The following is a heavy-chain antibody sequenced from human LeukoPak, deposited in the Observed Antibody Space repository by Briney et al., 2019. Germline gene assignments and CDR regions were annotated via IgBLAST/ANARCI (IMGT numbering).Heavy chain of an antibody. D-gene: IGHD4-17*01. V-gene: IGHV3-7*04. CDR3: ARGYGAFGY. Sequence: GGSLRLSCGASGFTFSSYWMIWVRQAPGKGLEWVANIKQDGSEKYYVDSVKGRFTISRDNAKNSLYLQMNSLRAEDTAVYYCARGYGAFGYWGQGTLVTVSS. CDR1: GFTFSSYW. CDR2: IKQDGSEK. J-gene: IGHJ4*02.